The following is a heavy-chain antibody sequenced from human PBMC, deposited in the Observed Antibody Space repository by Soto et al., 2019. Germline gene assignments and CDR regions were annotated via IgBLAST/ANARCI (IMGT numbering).Heavy chain of an antibody. CDR1: GGSISRFF. J-gene: IGHJ4*02. CDR3: ARSLRNDLFDY. CDR2: IYYTGST. D-gene: IGHD3-16*01. V-gene: IGHV4-59*01. Sequence: SETLSLTCTVSGGSISRFFWGWIRQPPGKGLELIGYIYYTGSTNYHPSLKSRVTISVDTSKNQFSLKLNSVTAADTAVYFCARSLRNDLFDYWGQGALVTVSS.